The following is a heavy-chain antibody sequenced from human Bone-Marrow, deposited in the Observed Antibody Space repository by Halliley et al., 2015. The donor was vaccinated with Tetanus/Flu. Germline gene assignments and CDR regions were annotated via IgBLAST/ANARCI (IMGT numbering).Heavy chain of an antibody. J-gene: IGHJ4*02. Sequence: KGLEWVAKIEKNEGNEKKYVNSVKGRFTISRGNAKSSVYLQRRGVRVDDTAFYYCGGAGWQIDYWGQGTLVPVSS. CDR3: GGAGWQIDY. D-gene: IGHD2-15*01. V-gene: IGHV3-7*04. CDR2: IEKNEGNEK.